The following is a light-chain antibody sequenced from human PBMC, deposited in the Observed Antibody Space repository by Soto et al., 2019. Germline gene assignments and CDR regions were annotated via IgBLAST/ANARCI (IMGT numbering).Light chain of an antibody. V-gene: IGLV2-14*01. Sequence: QSALTQSASVSGSPGQSITISCTGTSTDVGGYNDVSWYQQHPGKAPKLIIYDVSNRPSGVSTRFSGSKSGNTASLTISGLQAEDEAYNSCSSSTCTNSGVFGGGTKLTVL. J-gene: IGLJ3*02. CDR3: SSSTCTNSGV. CDR2: DVS. CDR1: STDVGGYND.